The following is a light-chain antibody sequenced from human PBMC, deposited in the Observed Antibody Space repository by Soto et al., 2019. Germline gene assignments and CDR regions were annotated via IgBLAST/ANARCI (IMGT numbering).Light chain of an antibody. CDR3: CSYADVTTYV. Sequence: QSALTQPASVSGSPGQSITISCTGTSNDVGSYDLVSWYQQHPGKAPKLIIFEGNKRPSWVSNRFSGSKSGNTASLTIAGLQPEDEDDYYCCSYADVTTYVFGNGTKLTVL. V-gene: IGLV2-23*01. J-gene: IGLJ1*01. CDR1: SNDVGSYDL. CDR2: EGN.